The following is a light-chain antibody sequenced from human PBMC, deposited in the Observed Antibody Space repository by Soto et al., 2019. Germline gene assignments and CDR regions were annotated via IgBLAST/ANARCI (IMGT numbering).Light chain of an antibody. J-gene: IGLJ1*01. V-gene: IGLV2-18*02. Sequence: QSVLTQPPSVSGSPRQSVTISCTGTSSDVGSYNRVSWYQQPPGTAPKLMIYEVSNRPSGVPDRFSGSKSGNTASLTISGLQAEDEADYYCSSYTSTSTYVFGTGTKVTV. CDR1: SSDVGSYNR. CDR2: EVS. CDR3: SSYTSTSTYV.